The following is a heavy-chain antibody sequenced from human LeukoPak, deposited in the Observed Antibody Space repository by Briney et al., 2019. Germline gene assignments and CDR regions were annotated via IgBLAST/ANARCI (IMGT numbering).Heavy chain of an antibody. Sequence: ASVKVSCKASGYTFTSYDINWVRQATGQGLEWMGWMNPNSGNTGYAQKFQGRVTITADESTSTAYMELSSLRSEDTAVYYCARAYYYDTPTDYWGQGTLVTVSS. J-gene: IGHJ4*02. CDR1: GYTFTSYD. V-gene: IGHV1-8*01. CDR3: ARAYYYDTPTDY. CDR2: MNPNSGNT. D-gene: IGHD3-22*01.